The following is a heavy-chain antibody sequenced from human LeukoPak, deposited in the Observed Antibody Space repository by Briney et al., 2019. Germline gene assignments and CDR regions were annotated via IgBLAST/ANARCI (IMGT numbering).Heavy chain of an antibody. J-gene: IGHJ4*02. CDR1: GNYW. V-gene: IGHV3-74*01. Sequence: GGSLRLSCAASGNYWMHWVRQVPGKGLVWVSHINSDGSWTSYADSVKGRFTISKDNAKNTVYLQMNSLRAEDTAVYYCAREEAAGSHDYWGQGTLVTVSS. CDR3: AREEAAGSHDY. CDR2: INSDGSWT. D-gene: IGHD6-13*01.